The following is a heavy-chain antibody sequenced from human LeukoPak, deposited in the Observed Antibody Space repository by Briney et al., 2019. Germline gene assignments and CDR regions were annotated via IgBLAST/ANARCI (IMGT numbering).Heavy chain of an antibody. D-gene: IGHD6-13*01. CDR3: ARRVGIAAAGKYYYYYYMDV. Sequence: PGGSLRLSCAASGFTFSSSAMSWVRQAPGKGLEWVSDISGSGSSTYYADSVKGRFTISRDNSKNTLYLQMNSLRAEDTAVYYCARRVGIAAAGKYYYYYYMDVWGKGTTVTVSS. CDR2: ISGSGSST. V-gene: IGHV3-23*01. CDR1: GFTFSSSA. J-gene: IGHJ6*03.